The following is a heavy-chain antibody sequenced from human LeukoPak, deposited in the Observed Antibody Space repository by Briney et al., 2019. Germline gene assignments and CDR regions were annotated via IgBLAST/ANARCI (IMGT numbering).Heavy chain of an antibody. V-gene: IGHV1-69*13. Sequence: VASVKVSCKASGGTFSSYAISWVRQAPGQGLEWMGGIIPIFGTANYAQKFQGRVTITAGESTSTAYMELSSLRSEDTAVYYCARVSDSSSSRGAFDIWGQGTMVTVSS. CDR2: IIPIFGTA. CDR3: ARVSDSSSSRGAFDI. CDR1: GGTFSSYA. J-gene: IGHJ3*02. D-gene: IGHD6-6*01.